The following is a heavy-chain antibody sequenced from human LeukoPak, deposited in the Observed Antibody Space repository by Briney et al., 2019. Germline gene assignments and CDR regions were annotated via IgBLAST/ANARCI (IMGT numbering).Heavy chain of an antibody. J-gene: IGHJ6*03. CDR1: GYTFTSYD. D-gene: IGHD2-2*01. CDR2: MNPNSGNT. CDR3: ARKGPANYYYYYMDV. V-gene: IGHV1-8*01. Sequence: ASVKVSCKASGYTFTSYDINWVRQATGQGLEWMGWMNPNSGNTGFAQKFQGRVTMTRNTSISTAYMELSSLKSEDTAVYYCARKGPANYYYYYMDVWGKGTSVTVSS.